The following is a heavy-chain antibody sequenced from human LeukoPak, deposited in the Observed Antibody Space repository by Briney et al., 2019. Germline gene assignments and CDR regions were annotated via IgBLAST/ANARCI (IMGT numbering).Heavy chain of an antibody. J-gene: IGHJ4*02. CDR3: ARDKMQQSTEGSNFDH. D-gene: IGHD6-13*01. Sequence: AGGSLRLSCAASGFTFSSYGMSWVRQAPGKGLEWVSAISGSGGSTYYADSVKGRFTISRDNSKNSLYLQMNSLRVEDTAVYYCARDKMQQSTEGSNFDHWGQGTLVTVSS. CDR2: ISGSGGST. CDR1: GFTFSSYG. V-gene: IGHV3-23*01.